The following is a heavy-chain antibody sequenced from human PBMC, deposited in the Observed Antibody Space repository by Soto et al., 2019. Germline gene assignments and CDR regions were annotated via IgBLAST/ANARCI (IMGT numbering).Heavy chain of an antibody. CDR1: GGSISSSSHY. Sequence: QLQLQESGPGLVKPSETLSLTCTVSGGSISSSSHYWGWIRQPPGKGLEWIGTIYYSGSTFYNPSQKSRVTISVYTSKNQFSLRLSSVTAADTAVFYCARLDPAYYFDYWGQGTLVTVSS. CDR3: ARLDPAYYFDY. CDR2: IYYSGST. D-gene: IGHD2-15*01. V-gene: IGHV4-39*01. J-gene: IGHJ4*02.